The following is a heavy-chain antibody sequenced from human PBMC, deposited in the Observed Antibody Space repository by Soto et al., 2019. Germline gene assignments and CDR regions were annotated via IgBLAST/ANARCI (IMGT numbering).Heavy chain of an antibody. CDR1: GGTFSSYT. V-gene: IGHV1-69*02. J-gene: IGHJ5*02. CDR2: IIPILGIA. Sequence: QVQLVQSGAEVKKPGSSVKVSCKASGGTFSSYTISWVRQAPGQGLEWMGRIIPILGIANYAQKIQGRVTITADKSTSTAYMELSSLRPEDTAVYYCARETVPAALRPAWFDPWGQGTLVTVSS. D-gene: IGHD2-2*02. CDR3: ARETVPAALRPAWFDP.